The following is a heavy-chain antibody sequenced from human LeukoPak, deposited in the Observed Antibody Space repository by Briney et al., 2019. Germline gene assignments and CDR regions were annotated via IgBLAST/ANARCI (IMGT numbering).Heavy chain of an antibody. CDR1: GYTFTSYG. Sequence: ASVKVSCKASGYTFTSYGISWVRQAPGQGLEWMGWISAYNGNTNYAQKLQGRVTMTTDTSTSTAYMELRSLGSDDTAVYYCARDRRSWSYNWFDPWGQGTLVTVSS. CDR3: ARDRRSWSYNWFDP. CDR2: ISAYNGNT. D-gene: IGHD6-13*01. V-gene: IGHV1-18*01. J-gene: IGHJ5*02.